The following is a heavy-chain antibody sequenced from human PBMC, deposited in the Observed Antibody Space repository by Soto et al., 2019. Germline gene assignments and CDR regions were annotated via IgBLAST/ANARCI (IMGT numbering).Heavy chain of an antibody. J-gene: IGHJ4*02. CDR1: GFTFSSYG. CDR3: ASRSPACDY. Sequence: LRLSCAASGFTFSSYGMHWVRQAPGKGLEWVAVIWNDGSIKYYADSVKGRFTISRDNSKNTLYLQMNSLRVEDTAVYYCASRSPACDYWGQGTLVTVSS. CDR2: IWNDGSIK. V-gene: IGHV3-33*01.